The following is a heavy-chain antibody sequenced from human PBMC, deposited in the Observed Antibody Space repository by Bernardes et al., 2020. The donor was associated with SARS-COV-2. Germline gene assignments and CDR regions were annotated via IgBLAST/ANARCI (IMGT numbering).Heavy chain of an antibody. CDR3: ARDKKGGYGGNADLDY. V-gene: IGHV1-69*04. J-gene: IGHJ4*02. CDR2: IIPILGIA. Sequence: SVKVSCKASGGTFSSYTISWVRQAPGQGLEWMGRIIPILGIANYAQKFQGRVTITADKSTSTAYMELSSLRSEDTAVYYCARDKKGGYGGNADLDYWGQGTLVTVSS. CDR1: GGTFSSYT. D-gene: IGHD4-17*01.